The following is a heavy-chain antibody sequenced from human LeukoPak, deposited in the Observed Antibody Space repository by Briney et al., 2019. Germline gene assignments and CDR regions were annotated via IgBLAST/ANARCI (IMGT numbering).Heavy chain of an antibody. J-gene: IGHJ4*02. Sequence: GGSLRLSCAASGFTFSDYYMSWIRQAPGKGLEWVSYISSSGGPIYYAGSVKGRFTISRDNSKNTLYLQMNSLRAEDTAIYYCAKNKNYYDNSVNHYFDYWGPGTLVTVSS. CDR3: AKNKNYYDNSVNHYFDY. V-gene: IGHV3-11*01. D-gene: IGHD3-22*01. CDR1: GFTFSDYY. CDR2: ISSSGGPI.